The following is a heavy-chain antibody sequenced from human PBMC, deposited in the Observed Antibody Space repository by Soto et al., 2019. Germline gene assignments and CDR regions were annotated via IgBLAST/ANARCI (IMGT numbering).Heavy chain of an antibody. CDR2: INHSGST. J-gene: IGHJ5*02. D-gene: IGHD3-22*01. CDR1: GGSFSGYY. V-gene: IGHV4-34*01. Sequence: KPSETLSLTCAVYGGSFSGYYWSWIRQPPGKGLEWIGEINHSGSTNYNPSLKSRVTISVDTSKNQFSLKLSSVTAADTAVYYCARAWSLLLGWFDPWGQGTLVTVSS. CDR3: ARAWSLLLGWFDP.